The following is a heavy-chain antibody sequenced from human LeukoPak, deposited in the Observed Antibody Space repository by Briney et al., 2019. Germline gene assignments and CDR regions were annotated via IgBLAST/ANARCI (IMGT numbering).Heavy chain of an antibody. CDR3: ARATTVTELDY. CDR2: TYYSGST. Sequence: SETLSLTCTVSGGSISSGDYYWSWIRQPPGKGLEWIGYTYYSGSTYYNPSLKSRVTISVDTSKNQFSLKLSSVTAADTAVYYCARATTVTELDYWGQGTLVTVSS. CDR1: GGSISSGDYY. J-gene: IGHJ4*02. D-gene: IGHD4-17*01. V-gene: IGHV4-30-4*01.